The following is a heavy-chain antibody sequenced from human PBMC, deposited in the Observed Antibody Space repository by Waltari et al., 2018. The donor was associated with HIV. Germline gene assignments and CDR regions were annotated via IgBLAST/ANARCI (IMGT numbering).Heavy chain of an antibody. V-gene: IGHV3-53*05. J-gene: IGHJ5*02. CDR1: EFFVNTNY. Sequence: AESGGTLIQPGGSLRLSCVADEFFVNTNYMTWVRQAPGKFLEWVAVIYPGGDMNYGESVKGRFSLSRDNFRNTVFLQLNNLIFDDTALYFCARGVRYLGPWGHGTRVTVSS. CDR3: ARGVRYLGP. CDR2: IYPGGDM. D-gene: IGHD3-9*01.